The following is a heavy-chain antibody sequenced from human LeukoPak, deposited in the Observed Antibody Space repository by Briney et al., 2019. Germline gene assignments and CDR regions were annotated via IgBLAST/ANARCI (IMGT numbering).Heavy chain of an antibody. J-gene: IGHJ6*02. CDR1: GFTFSSYA. CDR3: ARLANLALVRLPLPHFYYAVDV. V-gene: IGHV3-23*01. D-gene: IGHD3-16*01. CDR2: ISGSGGST. Sequence: PGGSLRLSCAASGFTFSSYAMSWVRQAPGKGLEWVSAISGSGGSTYYADSVKGRFTISRDNSKNTLYLQMNSLRAEDTAVYYCARLANLALVRLPLPHFYYAVDVWGPGTTVTVSS.